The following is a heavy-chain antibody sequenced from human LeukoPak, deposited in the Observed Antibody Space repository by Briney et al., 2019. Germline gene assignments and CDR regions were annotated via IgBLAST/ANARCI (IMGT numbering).Heavy chain of an antibody. V-gene: IGHV3-7*01. CDR3: AREERSGYYNFYYYYMDV. CDR2: IKQDGSEK. CDR1: GFTFSGYG. D-gene: IGHD3-3*01. J-gene: IGHJ6*03. Sequence: GGSLRLSCAASGFTFSGYGMHWVRQAPGKGLEWVAYIKQDGSEKYYVDSVKGRFTISRDNAKNSLYLQMNSLRAEDTAVYYCAREERSGYYNFYYYYMDVWGKGTTVTVSS.